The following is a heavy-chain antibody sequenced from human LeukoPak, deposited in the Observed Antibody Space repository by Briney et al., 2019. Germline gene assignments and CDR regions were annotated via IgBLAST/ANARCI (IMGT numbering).Heavy chain of an antibody. D-gene: IGHD3-10*01. J-gene: IGHJ4*02. CDR1: GYIFADYY. V-gene: IGHV1-2*02. CDR2: VNPNSGGT. CDR3: ARDRVSHVRGILRGVFDY. Sequence: ASVKVSCKVSGYIFADYYIHWVRQAPGQGLEWMGWVNPNSGGTKYAQKFQGRVTMTRDTSINTAYMDLSRLTSDDTAVYYCARDRVSHVRGILRGVFDYWGQGPLITVSS.